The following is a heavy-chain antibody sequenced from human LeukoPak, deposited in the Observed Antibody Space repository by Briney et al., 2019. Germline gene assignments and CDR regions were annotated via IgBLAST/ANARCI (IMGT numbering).Heavy chain of an antibody. J-gene: IGHJ5*02. CDR3: ATVTMVRGAKVERNWFDP. V-gene: IGHV1-24*01. CDR2: FDPEDGET. CDR1: GYTLTELS. D-gene: IGHD3-10*01. Sequence: ASVKVSCKVSGYTLTELSMHWVRQAPGKGLEWMGGFDPEDGETIYAQKFQGRVTMTEDTSTDTAYMELSSLRSEDTAVYYCATVTMVRGAKVERNWFDPWGQGTLVTVSS.